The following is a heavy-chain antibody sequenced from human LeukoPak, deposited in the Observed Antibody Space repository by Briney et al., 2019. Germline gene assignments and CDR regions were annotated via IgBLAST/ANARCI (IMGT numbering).Heavy chain of an antibody. CDR1: GGSFSGYY. Sequence: SETLSLTCAVYGGSFSGYYWSWIRQPPGKGLEWIGEINHSGSTNYNPSLKSRVTISVDTSKNQFSLKLSSVTAADTAVYYCARAYYDSSGYYYQGVWFDPWGQGTLVTVSS. CDR2: INHSGST. J-gene: IGHJ5*02. D-gene: IGHD3-22*01. V-gene: IGHV4-34*01. CDR3: ARAYYDSSGYYYQGVWFDP.